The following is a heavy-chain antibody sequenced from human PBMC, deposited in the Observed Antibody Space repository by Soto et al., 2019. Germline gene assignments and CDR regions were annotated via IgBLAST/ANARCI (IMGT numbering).Heavy chain of an antibody. CDR2: VYPGDSET. D-gene: IGHD6-6*01. V-gene: IGHV5-51*01. Sequence: PGESLKISCKGSGYSFTNYWIGWVRQMPGKGLEWMGIVYPGDSETRYSPSFQGQVTISADKSISTAYLQWSGLKASDTAIYFCARLIMEYSSSWVDYWGQGTLVTVSS. CDR1: GYSFTNYW. J-gene: IGHJ4*02. CDR3: ARLIMEYSSSWVDY.